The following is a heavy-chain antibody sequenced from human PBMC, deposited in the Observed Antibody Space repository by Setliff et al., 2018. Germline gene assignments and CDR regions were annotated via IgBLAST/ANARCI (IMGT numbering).Heavy chain of an antibody. Sequence: GASVKVSCKTSAYTFSGYYIHWVRQAPGQGLEWMGWINPNSAGTNYAQKFQGRVTMAWDASITTAYLDLSRLTSDDTASYYCAGVDVLTASPFWGLGTRVTVSS. CDR2: INPNSAGT. V-gene: IGHV1-2*02. D-gene: IGHD3-9*01. CDR1: AYTFSGYY. CDR3: AGVDVLTASPF. J-gene: IGHJ4*02.